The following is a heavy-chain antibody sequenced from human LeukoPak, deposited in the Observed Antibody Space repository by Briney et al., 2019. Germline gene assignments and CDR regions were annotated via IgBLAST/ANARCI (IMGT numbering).Heavy chain of an antibody. CDR3: TREEAYCTSATCHFDY. CDR1: GFAFSSHW. Sequence: GGSLRLSCEASGFAFSSHWMHWVRQAPGKGLEWVSSITISSTYIYYADSVKGRFTISRDNAKNSLYLQMSSLRAEDTAVYYCTREEAYCTSATCHFDYWGQGTLATVSS. J-gene: IGHJ4*02. CDR2: ITISSTYI. V-gene: IGHV3-21*01. D-gene: IGHD2-2*01.